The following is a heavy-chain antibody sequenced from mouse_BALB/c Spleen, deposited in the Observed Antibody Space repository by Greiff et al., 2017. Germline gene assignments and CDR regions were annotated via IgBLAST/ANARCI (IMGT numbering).Heavy chain of an antibody. D-gene: IGHD1-3*01. CDR1: GFTFSSYT. CDR2: ISNGDGST. J-gene: IGHJ3*01. Sequence: EVLLLESGGGLVQPGGSLKLSCAASGFTFSSYTMSWVRQTPEKRLEWVAYISNGDGSTYYPDTVKGRVTISRDNATSTLYMQMSSLTSEDTAMYYCARGCSGEEFAYWGQGTLVTVSA. V-gene: IGHV5-12-2*01. CDR3: ARGCSGEEFAY.